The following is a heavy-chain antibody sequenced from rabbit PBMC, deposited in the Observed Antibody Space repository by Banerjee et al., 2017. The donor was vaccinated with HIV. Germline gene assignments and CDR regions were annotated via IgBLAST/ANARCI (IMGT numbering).Heavy chain of an antibody. V-gene: IGHV1S45*01. J-gene: IGHJ4*01. CDR2: ISAGSSGTT. CDR1: GFSVSSNYY. Sequence: QEQLVESGGGLVKPGASLTLTCTASGFSVSSNYYMCWVRQAPGKGLEWIGCISAGSSGTTYYASWAKGRFTISKTSSTTVTLQMTSLTAADTATYFCTRNYAVYGDPFNLWGPGTLVTVS. D-gene: IGHD2-1*01. CDR3: TRNYAVYGDPFNL.